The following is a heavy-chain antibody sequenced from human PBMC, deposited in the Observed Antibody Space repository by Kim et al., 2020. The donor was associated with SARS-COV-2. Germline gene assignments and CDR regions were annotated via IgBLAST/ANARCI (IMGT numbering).Heavy chain of an antibody. D-gene: IGHD2-2*01. CDR1: GFTFSSYA. Sequence: GGSLRLSCAASGFTFSSYAMSWVRQAPGKGLEWVSAISGSGGSTYYADSVKGRFTISRDNSKNTLYLQMNSLRAEDTAVYYCAKVGVGYCSSTSCYHFDYWGQGTLVTVSS. CDR2: ISGSGGST. J-gene: IGHJ4*02. V-gene: IGHV3-23*01. CDR3: AKVGVGYCSSTSCYHFDY.